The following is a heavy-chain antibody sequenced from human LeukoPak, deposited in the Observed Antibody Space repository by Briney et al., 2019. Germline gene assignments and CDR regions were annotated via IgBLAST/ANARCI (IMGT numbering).Heavy chain of an antibody. CDR1: GFTFGNYW. Sequence: PSGGSLRLSCAASGFTFGNYWLHWVRQAPGKGLVWVSRINRDGSITKYADSVKGRFTVSRDNAKNTLDLQMNSLRAEDTAVYYCARDKKSGESSEIDYWGQGTLVTVSS. V-gene: IGHV3-74*01. CDR3: ARDKKSGESSEIDY. D-gene: IGHD3-10*01. J-gene: IGHJ4*02. CDR2: INRDGSIT.